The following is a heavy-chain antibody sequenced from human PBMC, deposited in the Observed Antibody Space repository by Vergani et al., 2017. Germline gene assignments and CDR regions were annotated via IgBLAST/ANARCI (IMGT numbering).Heavy chain of an antibody. CDR3: AKDLGRYCSSTSCYNGMDV. J-gene: IGHJ6*02. CDR2: ISYDGSNK. D-gene: IGHD2-2*02. Sequence: VQLVESGGGLVQPGRSLRLSCAASGFTFSSYGMHWVRQAPGKGLEWVAVISYDGSNKYYADSVKGRFTISRDNSKNTLYLQMNSLRAEDTAVYYCAKDLGRYCSSTSCYNGMDVWGQGTTVTVSS. CDR1: GFTFSSYG. V-gene: IGHV3-30*18.